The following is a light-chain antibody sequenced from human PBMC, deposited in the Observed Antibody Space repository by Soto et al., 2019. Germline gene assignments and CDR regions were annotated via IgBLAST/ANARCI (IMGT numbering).Light chain of an antibody. Sequence: QSALTQPPSASGSPGQSVTISCTGTSSDVGAYNYVSWYQQYPGKAPKLMIYDVTKRPSGVPDRFSGSKSGNTASLTVSGLQAEDVADYYCTSYVGNNIWVFGGGTKLTVL. CDR1: SSDVGAYNY. J-gene: IGLJ3*02. CDR2: DVT. CDR3: TSYVGNNIWV. V-gene: IGLV2-8*01.